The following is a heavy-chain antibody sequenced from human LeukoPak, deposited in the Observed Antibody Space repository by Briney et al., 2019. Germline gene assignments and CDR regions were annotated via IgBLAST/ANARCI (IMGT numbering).Heavy chain of an antibody. CDR2: IYYSGST. V-gene: IGHV4-39*07. CDR3: ARGPLMGALSI. D-gene: IGHD1-26*01. CDR1: GSSISSSSYY. Sequence: SETLSLTCTVSGSSISSSSYYWGWIRQPPGKGLEWIGNIYYSGSTYYNPSLKSRVTISVDTSKNHFSLKLSSVTAADTAVYYCARGPLMGALSIWGQGTLVTVSS. J-gene: IGHJ4*02.